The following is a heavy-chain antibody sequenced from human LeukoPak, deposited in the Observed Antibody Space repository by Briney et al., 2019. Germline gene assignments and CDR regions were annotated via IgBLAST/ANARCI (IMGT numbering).Heavy chain of an antibody. D-gene: IGHD2-2*01. J-gene: IGHJ4*01. Sequence: GGSLRLSCAASGFTLSSYAMSWVRQAPGKGLEWVSAISGSGGSTYYADSVKGRFTISRDNSKNTLYLQMNSLRAEDAAVYYCAKDLGYCSSTSCYWGQEPWSPSPQ. V-gene: IGHV3-23*01. CDR3: AKDLGYCSSTSCY. CDR1: GFTLSSYA. CDR2: ISGSGGST.